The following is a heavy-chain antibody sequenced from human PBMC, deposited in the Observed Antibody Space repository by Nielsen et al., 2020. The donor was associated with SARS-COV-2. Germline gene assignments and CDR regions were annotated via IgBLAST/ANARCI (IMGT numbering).Heavy chain of an antibody. D-gene: IGHD3-3*01. J-gene: IGHJ3*02. V-gene: IGHV3-11*04. CDR1: GFTFSDYY. CDR3: AIIWSGYTDAFDI. CDR2: ISSSGSTI. Sequence: GESLKISCAASGFTFSDYYMSWIRQAPGKGLEWVSYISSSGSTIYYADSVKGRFTIFRDNAKNSLYLQMNSLRAEDTAVYYCAIIWSGYTDAFDIWGQGTMVTVSS.